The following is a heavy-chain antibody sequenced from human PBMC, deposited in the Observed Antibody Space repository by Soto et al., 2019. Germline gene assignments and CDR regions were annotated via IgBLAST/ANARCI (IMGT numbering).Heavy chain of an antibody. D-gene: IGHD6-13*01. CDR2: INHSGST. J-gene: IGHJ4*02. CDR1: GGSFSGYY. CDR3: ARAIIAAAGLDY. V-gene: IGHV4-34*01. Sequence: TLSLTCAVYGGSFSGYYWSWIRQPPGKGLEWIGEINHSGSTNYNPSLKSRVTISVDTSKNQFSLKLSSVTAADTAVYYCARAIIAAAGLDYWGQGTLVTVSS.